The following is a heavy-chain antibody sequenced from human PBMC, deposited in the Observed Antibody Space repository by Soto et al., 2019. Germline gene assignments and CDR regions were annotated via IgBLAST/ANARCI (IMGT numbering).Heavy chain of an antibody. CDR2: ISTYNGNT. CDR1: GYTFTTYD. D-gene: IGHD2-8*01. Sequence: QVQLVQSGAEVKKPGASVKVSCKASGYTFTTYDISWVRQAPGQGLEWMGRISTYNGNTNYPQSLQGRLTMTTDTSTTTAYMERRSLRSDDTAVYYCARDPYHVLMVNAPNLYGMAVWGQGTTVTVSS. J-gene: IGHJ6*02. V-gene: IGHV1-18*01. CDR3: ARDPYHVLMVNAPNLYGMAV.